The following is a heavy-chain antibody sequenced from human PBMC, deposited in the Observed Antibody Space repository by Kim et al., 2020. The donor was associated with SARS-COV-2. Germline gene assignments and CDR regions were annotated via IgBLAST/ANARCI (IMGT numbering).Heavy chain of an antibody. CDR2: IYAGNGNT. V-gene: IGHV1-3*01. CDR3: ASDGGRYFDWLSPYYYYGMDV. D-gene: IGHD3-9*01. J-gene: IGHJ6*02. Sequence: ASVKVSCKASVYTFTSYAMHWVRPAPGQRLEWMGWIYAGNGNTKYSQKFQGRVTITRDTSASTDYMELSSLSSEDTAVHYCASDGGRYFDWLSPYYYYGMDVWGQGTTVTVSS. CDR1: VYTFTSYA.